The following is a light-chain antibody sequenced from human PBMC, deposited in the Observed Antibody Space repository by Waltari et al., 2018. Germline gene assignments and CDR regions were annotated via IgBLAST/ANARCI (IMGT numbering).Light chain of an antibody. J-gene: IGLJ3*02. CDR1: SNNVGNLG. CDR2: RNT. Sequence: QAGLTQPPSVSKALRQTATLPCTGNSNNVGNLGAAWLQQHQGHPPKLVSYRNTARPSGISERFSASRSGNTASLTIAGLEAEDEADYYCSTWDSSLSGWVFGGGTKLTVL. V-gene: IGLV10-54*04. CDR3: STWDSSLSGWV.